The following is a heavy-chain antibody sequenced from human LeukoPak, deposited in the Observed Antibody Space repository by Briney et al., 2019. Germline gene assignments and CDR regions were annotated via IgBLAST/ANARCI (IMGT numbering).Heavy chain of an antibody. CDR2: ISDSGGST. V-gene: IGHV3-23*01. CDR1: GFPLCTHV. Sequence: GAPMLSRAAPGFPLCTHVMKRGRPAPGEGLEWVSTISDSGGSTYYADSVKGRFTISRDNSKSTLYLQMNSLRAEDTAVYYCGRYYVMDVWGQGTSVTVSS. CDR3: GRYYVMDV. J-gene: IGHJ6*02.